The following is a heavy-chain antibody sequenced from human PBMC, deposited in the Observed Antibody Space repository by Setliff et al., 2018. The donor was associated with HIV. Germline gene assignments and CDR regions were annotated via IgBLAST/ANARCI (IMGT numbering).Heavy chain of an antibody. CDR3: ARVVGYCSSTICYGAWYFDL. CDR2: ISAFNGNT. V-gene: IGHV1-18*01. J-gene: IGHJ2*01. CDR1: GYTFTSYG. D-gene: IGHD2-2*01. Sequence: ASVKVSCKASGYTFTSYGISWVRQAPGQGLEWMGWISAFNGNTNYAQKLRGRVTMTTDTSTSTAYMELRSLRSDDTAVYYCARVVGYCSSTICYGAWYFDLWGRGTLVTVS.